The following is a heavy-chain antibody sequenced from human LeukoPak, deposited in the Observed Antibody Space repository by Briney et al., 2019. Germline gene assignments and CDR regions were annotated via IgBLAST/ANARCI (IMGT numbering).Heavy chain of an antibody. CDR2: ISSNGGST. V-gene: IGHV3-64*01. Sequence: QPGGSLRLSCAASGFTFSSYAMHWVRQAPGKGLEYVSAISSNGGSTYYANSVKGRFTISRDNSKNTLYLQMGSLRAEDMAVYYCARGTYDFWSGYNWFDPWGQRTLVTVSS. CDR3: ARGTYDFWSGYNWFDP. CDR1: GFTFSSYA. J-gene: IGHJ5*02. D-gene: IGHD3-3*01.